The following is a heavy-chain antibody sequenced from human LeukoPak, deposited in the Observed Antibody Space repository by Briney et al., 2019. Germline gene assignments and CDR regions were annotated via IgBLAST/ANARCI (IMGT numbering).Heavy chain of an antibody. D-gene: IGHD5-18*01. CDR3: AKAYSYGYTN. CDR1: GFTFSSYW. J-gene: IGHJ4*02. Sequence: GGSLRLSCAASGFTFSSYWMSWVRQAPGKGLEWVANIKKDGSEKYYVDSVKGRFTISRDNSKNTLYLQMNSLRAEDTAVYYCAKAYSYGYTNWGQGTLVTVSS. CDR2: IKKDGSEK. V-gene: IGHV3-7*03.